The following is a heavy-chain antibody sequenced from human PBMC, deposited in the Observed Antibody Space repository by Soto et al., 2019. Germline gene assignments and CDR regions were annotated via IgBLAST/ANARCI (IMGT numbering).Heavy chain of an antibody. CDR3: ARDRGFGGGIGYYYYYGMDV. CDR1: GRSISSYY. Sequence: SETLSLTCTVSGRSISSYYWSWIRQPPGKGLEWIGYIYYSGSTNYNPSLKSRVTISEDTSKNQFSLKLSSVTAADTAVYYCARDRGFGGGIGYYYYYGMDVWGQGTTVTVSS. J-gene: IGHJ6*02. CDR2: IYYSGST. D-gene: IGHD3-10*01. V-gene: IGHV4-59*01.